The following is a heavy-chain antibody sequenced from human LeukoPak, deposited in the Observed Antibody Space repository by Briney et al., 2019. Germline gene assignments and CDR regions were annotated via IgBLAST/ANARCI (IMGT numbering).Heavy chain of an antibody. V-gene: IGHV4-59*01. CDR3: ARTTSYCGGDCYSGYFDY. CDR1: GCSIRSYY. D-gene: IGHD2-21*02. CDR2: IYYSGST. J-gene: IGHJ4*02. Sequence: KSAETLSLTCTVSGCSIRSYYWSWIRQPPGKGLEWTGYIYYSGSTNYNPSLRSRVTISVDTSKNQFSLKLRSVTAADTAVYYCARTTSYCGGDCYSGYFDYWGQGTLVTVSS.